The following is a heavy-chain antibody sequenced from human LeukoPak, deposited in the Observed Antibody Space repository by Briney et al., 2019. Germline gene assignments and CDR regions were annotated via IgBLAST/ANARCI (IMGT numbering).Heavy chain of an antibody. CDR3: ARELLGAPTPGAY. J-gene: IGHJ4*02. Sequence: MPSETLSLTCALSTVSVSSGNWWRWGRQPPGKGLEGIGEVNKRGKTNYNPSVKTRFTISIDASNNQLSLELTSVTAADAAVYYCARELLGAPTPGAYWGQGTRVTVSS. V-gene: IGHV4-4*02. CDR1: TVSVSSGNW. D-gene: IGHD7-27*01. CDR2: VNKRGKT.